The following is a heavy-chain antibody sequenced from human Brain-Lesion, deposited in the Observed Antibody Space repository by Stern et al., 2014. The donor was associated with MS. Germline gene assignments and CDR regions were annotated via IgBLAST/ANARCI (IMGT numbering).Heavy chain of an antibody. J-gene: IGHJ5*01. CDR1: GFTFSNYW. CDR3: ARGERWFDS. V-gene: IGHV3-74*02. D-gene: IGHD3-10*01. Sequence: VQLVESGGGLVQPGGSLRLSCAASGFTFSNYWMHWVRQAPGKGLVWVSRVNNDGRRTSYADSVKGRFTMCRDNAKNTLYLQMNSLRVEDTAIYYCARGERWFDSWGQGTLVTVSS. CDR2: VNNDGRRT.